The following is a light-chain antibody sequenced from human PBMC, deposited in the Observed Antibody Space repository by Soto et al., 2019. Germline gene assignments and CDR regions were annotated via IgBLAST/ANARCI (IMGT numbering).Light chain of an antibody. CDR1: QSVTSNY. J-gene: IGKJ1*01. Sequence: ETVLTQSPGTLSLSPGERATLFCRASQSVTSNYLAWYQQKPGQAPRLLIYCASSRATGIPDRFSGSGSGPDFPLTISRREPEDFAVYYYQQHGTSPPSWTFGQGTKVEIK. CDR2: CAS. CDR3: QQHGTSPPSWT. V-gene: IGKV3-20*01.